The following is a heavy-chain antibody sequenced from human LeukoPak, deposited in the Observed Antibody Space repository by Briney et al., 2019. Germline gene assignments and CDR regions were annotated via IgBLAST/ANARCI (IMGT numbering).Heavy chain of an antibody. V-gene: IGHV4-31*03. Sequence: SETLSLTCTVSGGSFSSGGYYWSWIRQHPGKGLEWIGYIYYSGNTFYNPSLKSRVTISVDTSKNQFSLKLSSVTAADTAVYYCARDGRQLGIGYWGQGTLVTVSS. CDR3: ARDGRQLGIGY. D-gene: IGHD7-27*01. CDR2: IYYSGNT. J-gene: IGHJ4*02. CDR1: GGSFSSGGYY.